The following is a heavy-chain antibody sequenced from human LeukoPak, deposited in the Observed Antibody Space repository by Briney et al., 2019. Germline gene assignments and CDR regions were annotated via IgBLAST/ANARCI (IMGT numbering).Heavy chain of an antibody. Sequence: SETPSLTCAVSGYSISSGYYWGWIRQPPGKGLEWIGSIYHSGSTYYNPSLKSRVTISVDTSKNQFSLKLSSVTAADTAVYYCARDLGAVAGTRWFDLWGQGTLVTVSP. J-gene: IGHJ5*02. CDR3: ARDLGAVAGTRWFDL. CDR2: IYHSGST. V-gene: IGHV4-38-2*02. CDR1: GYSISSGYY. D-gene: IGHD6-19*01.